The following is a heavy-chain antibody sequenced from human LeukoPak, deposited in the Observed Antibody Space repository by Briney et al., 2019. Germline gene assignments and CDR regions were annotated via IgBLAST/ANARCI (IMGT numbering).Heavy chain of an antibody. V-gene: IGHV3-23*01. CDR2: NSASGETT. CDR1: GFTFSTYA. Sequence: GGSLRLSCGASGFTFSTYAMSWVRQAPGKGLEWVSGNSASGETTYYADSVKGRFIISRDNFRNTLHLQMTSLRVEDTAVYYCARGMGGYGGYDYWGQGTLVTVSS. J-gene: IGHJ4*02. D-gene: IGHD5-12*01. CDR3: ARGMGGYGGYDY.